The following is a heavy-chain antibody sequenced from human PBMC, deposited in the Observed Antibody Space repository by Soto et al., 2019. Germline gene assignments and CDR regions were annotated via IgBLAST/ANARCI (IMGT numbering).Heavy chain of an antibody. CDR2: IYYSGST. V-gene: IGHV4-59*01. D-gene: IGHD2-15*01. Sequence: SETLSLTCSVSGGSISSYYWSWIRQPPGKGLEWIGYIYYSGSTNYNPSLKSRVTISVDTSKNQFSLKLSSVTAADTAVYYCARSPDSVVVVALDYWGQGTLVTVSS. CDR1: GGSISSYY. J-gene: IGHJ4*02. CDR3: ARSPDSVVVVALDY.